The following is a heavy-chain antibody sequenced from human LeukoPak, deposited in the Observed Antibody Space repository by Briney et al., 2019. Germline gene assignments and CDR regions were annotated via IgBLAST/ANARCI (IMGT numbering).Heavy chain of an antibody. Sequence: GGSLRLSCAASGFTFNSYAMSWVRQAPGKGLEWVSAISASAVSTYYADSVRGRFTISRDNSKNTLYLQMNSLRAEDTAVYYCARHSTRDMSSSWYEDWGQGTLVTVSS. CDR2: ISASAVST. D-gene: IGHD6-13*01. J-gene: IGHJ4*02. CDR1: GFTFNSYA. CDR3: ARHSTRDMSSSWYED. V-gene: IGHV3-23*01.